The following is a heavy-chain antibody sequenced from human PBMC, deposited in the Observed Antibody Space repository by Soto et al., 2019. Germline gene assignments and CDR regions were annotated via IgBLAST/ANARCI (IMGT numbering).Heavy chain of an antibody. J-gene: IGHJ4*02. D-gene: IGHD2-15*01. V-gene: IGHV3-30*18. CDR3: AKDHQPYGGKARFDY. CDR1: GFTFSSYG. Sequence: GGSLRLSCAASGFTFSSYGMHWVRQAPGKGLEWVAVISYDGSNKYYADSVKCRFTISRDNSKNKLYLQMNSLRAEDTAVYYCAKDHQPYGGKARFDYWGQGTLVTVSS. CDR2: ISYDGSNK.